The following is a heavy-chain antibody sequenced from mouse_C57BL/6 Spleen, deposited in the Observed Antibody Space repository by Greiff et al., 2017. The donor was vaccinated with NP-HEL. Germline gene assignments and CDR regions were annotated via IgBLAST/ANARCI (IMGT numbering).Heavy chain of an antibody. CDR2: ISSGGSYT. D-gene: IGHD4-1*01. CDR3: ARNWERDWYFDV. CDR1: GFTFSSYG. V-gene: IGHV5-6*01. Sequence: EVQLQESGGDLVKPGGSLKLSCAASGFTFSSYGMSWVRQTPDKRLEWVATISSGGSYTYYPDSVKGRFTISRDNAKNTLYLQMSSLKSEDTAMYYCARNWERDWYFDVWGTGTTVTVSS. J-gene: IGHJ1*03.